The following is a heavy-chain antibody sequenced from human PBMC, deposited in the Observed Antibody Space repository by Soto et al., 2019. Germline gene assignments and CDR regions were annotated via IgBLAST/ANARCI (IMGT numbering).Heavy chain of an antibody. Sequence: QVRLVESGGGVVQPGTSLRLSCAASGFTFSSYGMHWVRQAPGKGMEWVATTSYDGSNTYYADSVKGRFTISRDNSKNTLYLQMNSLRTEDTAMYYCANGVHLRLVGPTNHWVDPWGQGTLVTVSS. V-gene: IGHV3-30*18. J-gene: IGHJ5*02. CDR1: GFTFSSYG. CDR3: ANGVHLRLVGPTNHWVDP. CDR2: TSYDGSNT. D-gene: IGHD1-26*01.